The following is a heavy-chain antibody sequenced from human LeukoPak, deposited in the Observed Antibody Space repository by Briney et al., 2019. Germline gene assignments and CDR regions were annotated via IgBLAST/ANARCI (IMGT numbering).Heavy chain of an antibody. V-gene: IGHV3-23*01. D-gene: IGHD5-24*01. CDR2: ISGGGGGR. Sequence: GSLRLSCAASGVTFRNYAFSWGCHTQQRGLGGGSRISGGGGGRYYQDAVRRRFAVSRDNSKNIVYLHLISLRAEDTTVYFCAKNPDTVRERIGTAFDHWGQGTRVTVSA. CDR1: GVTFRNYA. J-gene: IGHJ4*02. CDR3: AKNPDTVRERIGTAFDH.